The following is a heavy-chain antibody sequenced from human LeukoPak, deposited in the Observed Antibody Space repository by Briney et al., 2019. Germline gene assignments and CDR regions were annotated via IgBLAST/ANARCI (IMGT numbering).Heavy chain of an antibody. CDR3: AREEI. D-gene: IGHD5-24*01. CDR2: IKEDGSQK. CDR1: GFTFSSYG. V-gene: IGHV3-7*01. J-gene: IGHJ4*02. Sequence: SGGSLRLSCAASGFTFSSYGMHWVRQAPGKGLEWVANIKEDGSQKYYVDSVKGRFTISRDNAENSLYLQMHSLRVEDTAVYYCAREEIWGQGTLVTVSS.